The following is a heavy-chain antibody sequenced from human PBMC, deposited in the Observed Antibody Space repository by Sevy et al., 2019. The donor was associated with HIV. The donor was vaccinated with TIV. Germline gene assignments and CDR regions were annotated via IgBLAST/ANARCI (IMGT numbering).Heavy chain of an antibody. CDR3: ARDHGYSNGWFPYYYYYGMDV. J-gene: IGHJ6*02. D-gene: IGHD6-19*01. CDR2: IHYSGRT. Sequence: SETLSLTCSVSGGSISSHSYYWTWIRQHPGKGLEWIGYIHYSGRTYYHPSLKSRVTISLDTSKNQFSLRLGSVTAADTAVYYCARDHGYSNGWFPYYYYYGMDVWGPGTTVTVSS. CDR1: GGSISSHSYY. V-gene: IGHV4-31*03.